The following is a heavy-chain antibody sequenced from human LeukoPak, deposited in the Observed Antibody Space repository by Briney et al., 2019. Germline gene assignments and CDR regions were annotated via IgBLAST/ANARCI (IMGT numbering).Heavy chain of an antibody. J-gene: IGHJ5*02. Sequence: KPSETLSLTCAVSGGSISGGGYSWSWIRQPSGKGLEWIGYIYHSGSTYYNPSLKSRVTISVDRSKNQFSLKLSSVTAADTAVYYCARVRYFDWLLSGWFDPWGQGTLVTVSS. V-gene: IGHV4-30-2*01. D-gene: IGHD3-9*01. CDR3: ARVRYFDWLLSGWFDP. CDR2: IYHSGST. CDR1: GGSISGGGYS.